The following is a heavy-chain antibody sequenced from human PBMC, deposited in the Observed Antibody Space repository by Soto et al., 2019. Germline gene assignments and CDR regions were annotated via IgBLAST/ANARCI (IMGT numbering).Heavy chain of an antibody. D-gene: IGHD3-9*01. CDR1: GGTFSSYT. J-gene: IGHJ6*02. CDR3: ATSQGAVLRYVDWFPMGYYYGMDV. CDR2: IIPILGIA. Sequence: QVELVQSGAEVKKTGSSVKVSCKASGGTFSSYTISWVRQAPGQGLEWMGRIIPILGIANYAQKFQGRVTITADKSTSTAYMELSSLRSEDTAVYYCATSQGAVLRYVDWFPMGYYYGMDVWGQGTTVTVSS. V-gene: IGHV1-69*02.